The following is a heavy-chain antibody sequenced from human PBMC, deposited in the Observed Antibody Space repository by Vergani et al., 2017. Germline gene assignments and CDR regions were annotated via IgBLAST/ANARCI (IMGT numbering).Heavy chain of an antibody. CDR1: GFTFSSYG. CDR3: AREQVVVAAPDY. J-gene: IGHJ4*02. V-gene: IGHV3-30*03. CDR2: ISYDGSNK. Sequence: VQLVESGGGLVQPGGSLRLSCAASGFTFSSYGMHWVRQAPGKGLEWVAVISYDGSNKYYADSVKGRFTISRDNAKNSLYLQMNSLRAEDTAVYYCAREQVVVAAPDYWGQGTLVTVSS. D-gene: IGHD2-15*01.